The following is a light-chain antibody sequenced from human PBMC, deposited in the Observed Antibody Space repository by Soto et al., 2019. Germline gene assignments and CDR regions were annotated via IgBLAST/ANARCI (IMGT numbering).Light chain of an antibody. J-gene: IGLJ3*02. V-gene: IGLV2-8*01. CDR3: SSYAGNNNLV. CDR2: NVR. Sequence: QSVLIQPASLSGSPGQSITISCAGTNTDIGTYDSVAWYQHNPGKAPKLLIYNVRSRPSGVPDRFSGSKSGNTASLTVSSLQADDEADYYCSSYAGNNNLVFGGGTKVTVL. CDR1: NTDIGTYDS.